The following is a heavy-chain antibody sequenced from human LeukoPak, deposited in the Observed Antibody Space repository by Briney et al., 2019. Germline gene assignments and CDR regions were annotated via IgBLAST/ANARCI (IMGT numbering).Heavy chain of an antibody. J-gene: IGHJ5*02. D-gene: IGHD6-19*01. CDR1: GFTFSSYA. CDR2: ISYDGSNK. V-gene: IGHV3-30-3*01. Sequence: GRSLRLSCAASGFTFSSYAMHWVRQAPGKGLEWVAVISYDGSNKYYADSVKGRFTISRDNSKNTLYLQMNSLRAEDTAVYYCARDPGRSSGWAYPTWGQGTLVTVSS. CDR3: ARDPGRSSGWAYPT.